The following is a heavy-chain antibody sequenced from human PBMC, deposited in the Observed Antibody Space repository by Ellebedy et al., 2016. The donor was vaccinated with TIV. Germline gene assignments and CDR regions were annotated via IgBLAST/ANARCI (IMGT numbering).Heavy chain of an antibody. D-gene: IGHD4-17*01. Sequence: PGGSLRLSCSASAFTFSYYWMGWVRQAPGKGLQWVASLSQDGTAKYYVDFVKGRFTLSRDNAKNSLFLQMTSLRAEDTAVYYCARKVPAPTTVPPNWYFDLWGRGTLVIVSS. CDR2: LSQDGTAK. CDR1: AFTFSYYW. J-gene: IGHJ2*01. V-gene: IGHV3-7*01. CDR3: ARKVPAPTTVPPNWYFDL.